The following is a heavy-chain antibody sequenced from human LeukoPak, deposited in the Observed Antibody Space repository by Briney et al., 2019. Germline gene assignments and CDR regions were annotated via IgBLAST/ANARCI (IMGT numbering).Heavy chain of an antibody. CDR3: ARAPMRVGYPYYFDY. CDR1: GFTVSSNY. J-gene: IGHJ4*02. V-gene: IGHV3-53*01. CDR2: IYSGGST. D-gene: IGHD5-12*01. Sequence: GGSLRLSCAASGFTVSSNYMSWVRKAPGKGLEWVSAIYSGGSTYYADSVKGRFTISRDNSKNTLYLQMNSLTAEDRAVYYCARAPMRVGYPYYFDYWGQGTLVTVSS.